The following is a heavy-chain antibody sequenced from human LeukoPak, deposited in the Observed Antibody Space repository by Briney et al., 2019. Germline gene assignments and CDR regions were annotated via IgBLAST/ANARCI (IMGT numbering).Heavy chain of an antibody. Sequence: SETLSLTCTVSGGSISSSSYYWGWIRQPPGKGLEWIGSIYYSGSTYYNPSLKSRVTISVDTSKNQFSLKLSSVTAADRAVYYCARLATTVLLWFGEPLGCYYYYSAVWGKGTTVTVSS. J-gene: IGHJ6*03. V-gene: IGHV4-39*01. CDR3: ARLATTVLLWFGEPLGCYYYYSAV. CDR2: IYYSGST. D-gene: IGHD3-10*01. CDR1: GGSISSSSYY.